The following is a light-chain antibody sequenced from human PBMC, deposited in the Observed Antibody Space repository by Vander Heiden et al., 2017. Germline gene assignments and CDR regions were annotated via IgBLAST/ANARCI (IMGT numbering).Light chain of an antibody. J-gene: IGKJ2*01. Sequence: DIQMTQSPSTLSASLGDRVTITCRASQYISDWLAWYQLKPGKAPKVLIYKASTLDRGVKSRFSGIGDGTEVTLTINGRQPEDFESYYCQQETTDYPTITFGQGTKLDIK. CDR3: QQETTDYPTIT. CDR2: KAS. V-gene: IGKV1-5*03. CDR1: QYISDW.